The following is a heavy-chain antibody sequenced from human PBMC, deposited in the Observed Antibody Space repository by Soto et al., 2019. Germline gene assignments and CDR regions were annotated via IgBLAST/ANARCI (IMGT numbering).Heavy chain of an antibody. CDR2: IYHSGIT. D-gene: IGHD6-13*01. V-gene: IGHV4-38-2*01. J-gene: IGHJ4*02. CDR3: ARHGVAAIHFDY. CDR1: GSSISSGYY. Sequence: PSETLSLTCAVSGSSISSGYYWGWIRQPPGKGLEWIGSIYHSGITYYNPSLKSRVTISVDTSKKQFSLKLSSVTAADTAVYYCARHGVAAIHFDYWGQGTLVTVSS.